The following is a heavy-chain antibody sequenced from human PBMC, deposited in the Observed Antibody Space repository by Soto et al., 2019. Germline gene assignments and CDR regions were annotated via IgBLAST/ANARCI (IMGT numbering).Heavy chain of an antibody. V-gene: IGHV4-4*02. Sequence: LRRPLSLPCAFSGGYITSANWWSWVRQPPGQGLEWIGKIHDSGSTNNNPSLKSRVTISVDKSKNQVSLRLTSVTAADTAVYYCAKEGYYYMDVWGQGTTVTVSS. J-gene: IGHJ6*02. CDR3: AKEGYYYMDV. CDR2: IHDSGST. CDR1: GGYITSANW.